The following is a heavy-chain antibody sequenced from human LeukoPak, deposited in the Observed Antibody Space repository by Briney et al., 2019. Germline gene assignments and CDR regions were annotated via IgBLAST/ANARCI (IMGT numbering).Heavy chain of an antibody. CDR2: IYTSGST. V-gene: IGHV4-61*02. CDR3: AREVHGDIDY. Sequence: SETLSLTCTVSGGPISSGSYYWSWIRQPAGKGLEWIGRIYTSGSTNYNPSLKSRVTISVDPSKNQFSLKLSSVTAADTAVYYCAREVHGDIDYWGQGTLVTVSS. D-gene: IGHD4-17*01. J-gene: IGHJ4*02. CDR1: GGPISSGSYY.